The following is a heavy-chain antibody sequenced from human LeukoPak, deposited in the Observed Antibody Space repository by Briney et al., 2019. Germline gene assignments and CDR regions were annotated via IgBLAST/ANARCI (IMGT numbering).Heavy chain of an antibody. D-gene: IGHD3-22*01. V-gene: IGHV5-51*01. CDR1: GYSFTSYW. Sequence: GESLQISCKGSGYSFTSYWIGWVRQMPGKGLEWMGIIYPGDSDTRYSPSFQGQVTISADKSISTAYLQWSSLKASDTAMYYCARRAYYYDSRGYGFDIWGQGTMVTVSS. J-gene: IGHJ3*02. CDR3: ARRAYYYDSRGYGFDI. CDR2: IYPGDSDT.